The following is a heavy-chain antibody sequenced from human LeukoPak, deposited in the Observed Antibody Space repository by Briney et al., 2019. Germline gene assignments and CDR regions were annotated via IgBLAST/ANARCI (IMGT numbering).Heavy chain of an antibody. V-gene: IGHV1-69*04. J-gene: IGHJ4*02. D-gene: IGHD3-10*01. CDR3: ARGYSYGSGEFDY. Sequence: ASVKVSCKASGGTFSSYAISWVRQAPGQGLEWMGRIIPILGIANYAQKFQGRVTITADKSTSTAYMELSSLRSEDTAVYYCARGYSYGSGEFDYWGQGTLVTVSS. CDR2: IIPILGIA. CDR1: GGTFSSYA.